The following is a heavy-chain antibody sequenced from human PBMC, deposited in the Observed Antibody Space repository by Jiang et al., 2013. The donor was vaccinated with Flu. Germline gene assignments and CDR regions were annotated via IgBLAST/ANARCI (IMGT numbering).Heavy chain of an antibody. V-gene: IGHV1-2*02. J-gene: IGHJ6*02. CDR1: EYTFTAYY. D-gene: IGHD5-18*01. Sequence: VQLVESGAEVKKPGASVKVSCKASEYTFTAYYIHCVRQAPGQGLEWMGWINPNTGGTNYAQKFQGRVTMTRDTSISTAYMELSGLTSDDTAVYYCARSTAMSMYYYYGMDVVGAKGPRVTVSS. CDR2: INPNTGGT. CDR3: ARSTAMSMYYYYGMDVV.